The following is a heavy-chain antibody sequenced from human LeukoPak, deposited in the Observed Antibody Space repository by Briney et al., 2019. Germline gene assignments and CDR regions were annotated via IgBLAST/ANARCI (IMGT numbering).Heavy chain of an antibody. Sequence: ASVKVSCKASGYTFTSYGISWVRQAPGQGLEWMGGFDPEDGETIYAQKFQGRVTMTEDTSTDTAYMELSSLRSEDTAVYYCATGGGYDILTGSVSWGQGTLVTVSS. J-gene: IGHJ5*02. CDR2: FDPEDGET. V-gene: IGHV1-24*01. CDR1: GYTFTSYG. D-gene: IGHD3-9*01. CDR3: ATGGGYDILTGSVS.